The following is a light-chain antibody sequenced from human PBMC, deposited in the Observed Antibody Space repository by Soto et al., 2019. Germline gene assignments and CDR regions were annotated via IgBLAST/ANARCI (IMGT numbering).Light chain of an antibody. Sequence: EIVLTQSPATLSLSPGDRATLSCRASQDVGGYLSWFQQKPGQAPRLLIYDASIGAPSIPARFSGSESGTVFTLTISSLEPEDFAVYYCQQYKDWPPLTFGGGTKVEIK. V-gene: IGKV3-11*01. CDR3: QQYKDWPPLT. CDR1: QDVGGY. J-gene: IGKJ4*01. CDR2: DAS.